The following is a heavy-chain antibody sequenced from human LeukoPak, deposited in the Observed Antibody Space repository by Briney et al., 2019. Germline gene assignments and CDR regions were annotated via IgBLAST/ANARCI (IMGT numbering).Heavy chain of an antibody. CDR3: ARDPYGGGYENYFDY. CDR2: IIPIFGTA. Sequence: GASVKVSCKASGGTFSSYAISWVRQAPGQGLEWMGGIIPIFGTANYAQKFQGRVTITADESTSTAYMELSSLRSEDTAVYYCARDPYGGGYENYFDYWGQGTLVTVSS. D-gene: IGHD5-12*01. J-gene: IGHJ4*02. V-gene: IGHV1-69*13. CDR1: GGTFSSYA.